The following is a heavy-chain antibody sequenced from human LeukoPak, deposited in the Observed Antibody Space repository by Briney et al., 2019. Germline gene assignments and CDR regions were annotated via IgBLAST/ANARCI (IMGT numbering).Heavy chain of an antibody. V-gene: IGHV3-21*01. CDR1: GFTFSSYS. Sequence: GGSLRLSCAASGFTFSSYSMNWVRQAPGKGLEWVSSISSSSSYIYYADSVRGRFTISRDNAKNSLYLQMNSLRAEDTAVYYCARGKEMATIPDYWGQGTLVTVSS. J-gene: IGHJ4*02. CDR2: ISSSSSYI. CDR3: ARGKEMATIPDY. D-gene: IGHD5-24*01.